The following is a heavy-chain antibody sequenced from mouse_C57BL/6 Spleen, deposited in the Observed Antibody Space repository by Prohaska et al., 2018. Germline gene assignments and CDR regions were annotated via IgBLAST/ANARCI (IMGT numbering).Heavy chain of an antibody. J-gene: IGHJ4*01. CDR3: ARLITTEDDAMDY. Sequence: EVKLVESGGGLVQPGDSLSLSCAASGFTFTDYYMSWVRQPPGKALEWLGFIRKKANGYTTEYSASVKGRFTISRDNSQSILYLQRNALRAEDSATYYCARLITTEDDAMDYWGQGTSVTVSS. CDR2: IRKKANGYTT. CDR1: GFTFTDYY. D-gene: IGHD1-1*01. V-gene: IGHV7-3*01.